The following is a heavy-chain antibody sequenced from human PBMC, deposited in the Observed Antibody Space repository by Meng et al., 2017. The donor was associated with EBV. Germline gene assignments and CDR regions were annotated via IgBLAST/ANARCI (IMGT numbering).Heavy chain of an antibody. CDR1: EFTFSTYW. Sequence: EVQLGGSGGGLVQPGGSLRLSCAASEFTFSTYWMHWVRQGPGKGLVWVSRINSDGSSTSYADSVKGRFSISRDNAKNTLYLQMNSLTVDDTAIYYCVRGYGGSYLGGDHWGQGTLVTVSS. V-gene: IGHV3-74*01. J-gene: IGHJ5*02. CDR2: INSDGSST. D-gene: IGHD1-26*01. CDR3: VRGYGGSYLGGDH.